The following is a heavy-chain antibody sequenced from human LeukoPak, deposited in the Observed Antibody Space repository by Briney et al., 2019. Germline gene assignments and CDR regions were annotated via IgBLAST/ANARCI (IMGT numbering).Heavy chain of an antibody. J-gene: IGHJ4*02. V-gene: IGHV4-4*07. CDR2: IYTIGNT. D-gene: IGHD3-22*01. CDR1: GGSFSGYY. Sequence: SETLSLTCAVYGGSFSGYYWSWIRQPAGKGLEWIGRIYTIGNTNYSPSLWRRVTISLDTSKNQFSLRLSSVTAADTAVYFCARDRSYYSDTGTDYWGQGALVTVSS. CDR3: ARDRSYYSDTGTDY.